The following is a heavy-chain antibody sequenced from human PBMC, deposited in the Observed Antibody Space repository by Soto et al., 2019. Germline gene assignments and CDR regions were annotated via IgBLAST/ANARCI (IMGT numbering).Heavy chain of an antibody. Sequence: SVKVSCKASGGTFSSYAISWVRQAPGQGLEWMGGIIPIFGTANYAQKLKGRVTITADESKSTANMELSSLKSNDTAVYYCAGGSGYYSPIDYWGQGTLVTVSS. V-gene: IGHV1-69*13. D-gene: IGHD3-22*01. CDR2: IIPIFGTA. CDR1: GGTFSSYA. CDR3: AGGSGYYSPIDY. J-gene: IGHJ4*02.